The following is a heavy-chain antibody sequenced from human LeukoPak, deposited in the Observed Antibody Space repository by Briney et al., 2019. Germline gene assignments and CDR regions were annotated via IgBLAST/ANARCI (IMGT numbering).Heavy chain of an antibody. CDR3: AKDLTTGTLSFDY. J-gene: IGHJ4*02. V-gene: IGHV3-21*01. CDR1: GFTFKTYS. Sequence: GGSLRLSCVVSGFTFKTYSMNWVRQAPGKGLEWVSSISSGGTYVDYADSVKGRFTISRDNSKNTLFLQMNSLRAEDTAVYSCAKDLTTGTLSFDYWGQGTLVTVSS. D-gene: IGHD1-1*01. CDR2: ISSGGTYV.